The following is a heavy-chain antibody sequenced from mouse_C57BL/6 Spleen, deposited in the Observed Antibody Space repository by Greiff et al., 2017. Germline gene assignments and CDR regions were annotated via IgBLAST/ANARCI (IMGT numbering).Heavy chain of an antibody. J-gene: IGHJ4*01. V-gene: IGHV1-69*01. CDR2: IDPSDSYT. D-gene: IGHD2-2*01. CDR1: GYTFPSYW. CDR3: ASMVTTGYYAMDY. Sequence: QVQLKQPGAELVMPGASVKLSCKASGYTFPSYWMHWVKQRPGQGLEWIGEIDPSDSYTNYNQKFKGKSTLTVDKSSSTAYMQLSSLTSEDSAVYYCASMVTTGYYAMDYWGQGTSVTVSS.